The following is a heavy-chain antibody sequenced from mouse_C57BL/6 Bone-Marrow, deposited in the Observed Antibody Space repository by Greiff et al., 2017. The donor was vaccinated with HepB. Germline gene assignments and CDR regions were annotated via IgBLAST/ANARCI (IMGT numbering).Heavy chain of an antibody. V-gene: IGHV5-16*01. CDR3: AREETAQATYWFAY. D-gene: IGHD3-2*02. CDR2: INYDGSST. CDR1: GFTFSDYY. J-gene: IGHJ3*01. Sequence: EVMLVESEGGLVQPGSSMKLSCTASGFTFSDYYMAWVRQVPEKGLEWVANINYDGSSTYYLDSLKSRFIISRDNAKNILYLQMSSLKSEDTATYYCAREETAQATYWFAYWGQGTLVTVSA.